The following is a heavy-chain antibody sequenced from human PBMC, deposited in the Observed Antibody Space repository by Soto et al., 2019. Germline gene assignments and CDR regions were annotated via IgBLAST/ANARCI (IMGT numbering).Heavy chain of an antibody. D-gene: IGHD3-9*01. CDR2: VYYSGST. V-gene: IGHV4-39*01. J-gene: IGHJ4*02. Sequence: PSETLSLTCTVSGGSVSSSSYYWGWVRQPPGKGLEWIGSVYYSGSTYYIPSLESRVTIFVDKSKNQFSVKVIFLSAADTSLYYCGRLEGLATISYYFGCWGQGALVTVSS. CDR3: GRLEGLATISYYFGC. CDR1: GGSVSSSSYY.